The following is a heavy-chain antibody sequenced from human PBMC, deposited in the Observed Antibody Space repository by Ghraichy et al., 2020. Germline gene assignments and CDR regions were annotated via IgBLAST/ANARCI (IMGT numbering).Heavy chain of an antibody. CDR1: GFTFSSYG. J-gene: IGHJ3*02. V-gene: IGHV3-30*18. CDR2: ISYDGSNK. CDR3: AKEWGYAFDI. D-gene: IGHD3-16*01. Sequence: GSLRLSCAASGFTFSSYGMHWVRQAPGKGLEWVAVISYDGSNKYYADSVKGRFTISRDNSKNTLYLQMNSLRAEDTAVYYCAKEWGYAFDIWGQGTMVTVSS.